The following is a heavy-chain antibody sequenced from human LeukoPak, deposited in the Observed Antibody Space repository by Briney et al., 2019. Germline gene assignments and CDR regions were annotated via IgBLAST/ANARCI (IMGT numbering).Heavy chain of an antibody. D-gene: IGHD2-15*01. CDR3: ARGVVAATFYYYMDV. CDR1: GYTFTSYY. J-gene: IGHJ6*03. CDR2: INPSGGST. V-gene: IGHV1-46*01. Sequence: ASVKVSCKASGYTFTSYYVHWVRQAPGQGLEWMGIINPSGGSTSYAQKFQGRVTMTRDTSTSTVYMELSSLRSDDTAVYYCARGVVAATFYYYMDVWGKGTTVTVSS.